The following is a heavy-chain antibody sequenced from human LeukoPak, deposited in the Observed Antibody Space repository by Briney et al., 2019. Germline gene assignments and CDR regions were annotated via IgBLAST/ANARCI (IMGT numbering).Heavy chain of an antibody. CDR3: ARAPSYSSYYYYYYMDV. J-gene: IGHJ6*03. Sequence: SETLSLTCAVYGGSFSGYYWSWIRQPPGKGLEWIGEINHSGSTNYNPSLKSRVTISVDTSKNQFSLKLSSVTAADTAVYYCARAPSYSSYYYYYYMDVWGKGTTVTVSS. V-gene: IGHV4-34*01. D-gene: IGHD6-13*01. CDR1: GGSFSGYY. CDR2: INHSGST.